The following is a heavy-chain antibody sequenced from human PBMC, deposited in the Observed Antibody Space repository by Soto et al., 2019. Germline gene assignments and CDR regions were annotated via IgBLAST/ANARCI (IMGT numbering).Heavy chain of an antibody. V-gene: IGHV3-23*01. CDR2: ISGSGGST. J-gene: IGHJ5*02. CDR3: AKGLCSGGSCYNNWFDP. Sequence: GGSLRLSCAASGFTFSRYAMSWVRQAPGKGLQWVSAISGSGGSTYYADSVKGRFTISRDNSKNTLYLQMNSLRAEDTAVYYCAKGLCSGGSCYNNWFDPWGQGTLVTVSS. CDR1: GFTFSRYA. D-gene: IGHD2-15*01.